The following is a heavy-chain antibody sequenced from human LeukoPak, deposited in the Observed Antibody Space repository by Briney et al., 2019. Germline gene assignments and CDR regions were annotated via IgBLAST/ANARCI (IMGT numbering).Heavy chain of an antibody. CDR1: GGSFSGYY. J-gene: IGHJ3*02. CDR3: AGQLGVRLDI. Sequence: SETLSLTCAVYGGSFSGYYWSWIRQPPGKGLEWIGEINHSGSTNYNPSLKSRVTISVDTSKNQFSLKLSSVTAADTAVYYCAGQLGVRLDIWGQGTMVTVSS. D-gene: IGHD7-27*01. CDR2: INHSGST. V-gene: IGHV4-34*01.